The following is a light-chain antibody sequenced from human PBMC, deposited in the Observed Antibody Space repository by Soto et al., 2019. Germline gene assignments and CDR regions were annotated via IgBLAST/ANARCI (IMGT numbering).Light chain of an antibody. CDR1: SSDVGGYNY. Sequence: QSALTQPRSVSGSPGQSVTISCTGTSSDVGGYNYVSWYQHHPGKAPKLMIFDVSQRPSGVPDRFSGSKSGNTASLTISGLQAEDEAVYYCCSYAGSYTFVFGTGTKVTVL. J-gene: IGLJ1*01. CDR3: CSYAGSYTFV. V-gene: IGLV2-11*01. CDR2: DVS.